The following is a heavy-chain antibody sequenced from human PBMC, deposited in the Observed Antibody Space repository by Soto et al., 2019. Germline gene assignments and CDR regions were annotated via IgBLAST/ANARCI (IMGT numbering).Heavy chain of an antibody. Sequence: PGGSLRLSXAASGFSFSSYWMHWVRQVPGKGLVWVARMNEDGGTTDYADSVKGRFTISRDNAKNTLYLQMNSLRVEDTAVYYCASDLSGRADVWGQGTTVTVSS. V-gene: IGHV3-74*01. CDR1: GFSFSSYW. J-gene: IGHJ6*02. CDR2: MNEDGGTT. D-gene: IGHD3-10*01. CDR3: ASDLSGRADV.